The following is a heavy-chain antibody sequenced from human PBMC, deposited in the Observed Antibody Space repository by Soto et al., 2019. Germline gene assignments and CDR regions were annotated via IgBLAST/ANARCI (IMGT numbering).Heavy chain of an antibody. CDR3: ARDGSYGPYNWFDP. CDR1: GGSISSGGYY. Sequence: SETLSLTCTVSGGSISSGGYYWSWIRQHPGKGLEWIGYIYYSGSTYYNPSLKSRVTISVDTSKNQFSLKLSSVTAADTAVYYCARDGSYGPYNWFDPWGQGTLVTVSS. J-gene: IGHJ5*02. V-gene: IGHV4-31*03. D-gene: IGHD5-18*01. CDR2: IYYSGST.